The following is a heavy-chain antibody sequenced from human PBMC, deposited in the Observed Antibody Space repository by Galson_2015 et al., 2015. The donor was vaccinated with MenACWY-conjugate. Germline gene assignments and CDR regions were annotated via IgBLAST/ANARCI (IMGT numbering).Heavy chain of an antibody. CDR2: IKSKTDGGTT. CDR3: TTHTVTIRDYYYGMDV. J-gene: IGHJ6*02. D-gene: IGHD4-17*01. CDR1: GFTFSNAW. V-gene: IGHV3-15*01. Sequence: SLRLSCAASGFTFSNAWMSWVRQAPGKGLEWVGRIKSKTDGGTTDYAAPVKGRFTISRDDSKNTLYLQMNSLKTEDTAVYYCTTHTVTIRDYYYGMDVWGRGTLVTVSS.